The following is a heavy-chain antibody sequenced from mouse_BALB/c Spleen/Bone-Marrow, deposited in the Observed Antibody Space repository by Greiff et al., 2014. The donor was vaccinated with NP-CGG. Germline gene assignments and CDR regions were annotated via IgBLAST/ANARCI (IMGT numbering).Heavy chain of an antibody. CDR3: VRGITTVVPRSYFDY. CDR1: GYTFTSYT. J-gene: IGHJ2*01. Sequence: VQLVESGAELARPGASVKMSCKASGYTFTSYTMHWVKQRPGLGLEWIGYINTSSGYTNYNQKFKDKATLTADKSSSTAYMQLSSMTSEDSAVYYCVRGITTVVPRSYFDYWGQGTTLTVSS. V-gene: IGHV1-4*01. CDR2: INTSSGYT. D-gene: IGHD1-1*01.